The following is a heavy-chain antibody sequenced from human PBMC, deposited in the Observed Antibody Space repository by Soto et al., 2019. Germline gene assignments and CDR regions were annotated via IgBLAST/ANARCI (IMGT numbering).Heavy chain of an antibody. D-gene: IGHD2-15*01. CDR2: IIPIFGTA. CDR3: ASDVVVQGRLEHTFDP. Sequence: QVQLVQSGAEVKKPGSSVKVSCKASGGTFSSYAISWVRQAPGQGLEWMGGIIPIFGTANYAQKFQGRVTITADKSTSTAYMELSSLRSEDTAVYYCASDVVVQGRLEHTFDPWGQGTLVTVSS. J-gene: IGHJ5*02. V-gene: IGHV1-69*06. CDR1: GGTFSSYA.